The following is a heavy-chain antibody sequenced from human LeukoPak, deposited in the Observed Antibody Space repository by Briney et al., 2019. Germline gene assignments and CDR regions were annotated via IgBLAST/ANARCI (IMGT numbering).Heavy chain of an antibody. Sequence: SETLSLTCTVSGGSISSSSYYWGWIRQPPGTGLEWIGSIYYSGSTYYNPSLKSRVTISVDTSKNQFSLKLSSVTAADTAVYYCARPRNDYGDTYYFDYWGQGTLVTVSS. V-gene: IGHV4-39*01. CDR1: GGSISSSSYY. D-gene: IGHD4-17*01. J-gene: IGHJ4*02. CDR2: IYYSGST. CDR3: ARPRNDYGDTYYFDY.